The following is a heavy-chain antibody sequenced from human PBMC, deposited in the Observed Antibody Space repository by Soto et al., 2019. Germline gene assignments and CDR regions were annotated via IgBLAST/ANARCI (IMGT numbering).Heavy chain of an antibody. Sequence: QVQLVQSGAEVKKPGSSVKVSCKASGGTFSSYAISWVRQAPGQGLEWMGGIIPIFGTANYAQKFQGRVTINADKSESTAYLAVSSLGSEDTVVYYCGASSAQLGGYEYFQHWGQGTLVTVSS. CDR2: IIPIFGTA. V-gene: IGHV1-69*06. J-gene: IGHJ1*01. D-gene: IGHD3-22*01. CDR3: GASSAQLGGYEYFQH. CDR1: GGTFSSYA.